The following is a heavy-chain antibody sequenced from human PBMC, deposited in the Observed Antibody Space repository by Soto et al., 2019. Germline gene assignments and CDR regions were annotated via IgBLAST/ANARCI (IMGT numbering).Heavy chain of an antibody. CDR1: GYTFTSYG. J-gene: IGHJ4*02. CDR3: ARDNPPLGY. Sequence: QVQLVQSGAEVKKPGASVKVSCKASGYTFTSYGISWVRQAPGQGLEWMGWISAYNGNTNYAQKLQGRVTXXTXTSXSXXXXXLXXXRXXDTAVYYCARDNPPLGYWGQGTLVTVSS. V-gene: IGHV1-18*01. CDR2: ISAYNGNT.